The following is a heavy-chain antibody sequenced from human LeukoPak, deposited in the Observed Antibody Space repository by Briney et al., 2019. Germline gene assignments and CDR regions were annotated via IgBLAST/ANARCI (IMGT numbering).Heavy chain of an antibody. V-gene: IGHV1-18*01. Sequence: GASVKVSCKASGYTFTSYGISWVRQAPGQGLEWMGWISAYNGNTNYAQKLQGRVTMTTDTSTSTAYMELRSLRSDDTAVYYCARDIVPYDSSGHEPDCWGQGTLVTVSS. CDR2: ISAYNGNT. CDR1: GYTFTSYG. J-gene: IGHJ4*02. CDR3: ARDIVPYDSSGHEPDC. D-gene: IGHD3-22*01.